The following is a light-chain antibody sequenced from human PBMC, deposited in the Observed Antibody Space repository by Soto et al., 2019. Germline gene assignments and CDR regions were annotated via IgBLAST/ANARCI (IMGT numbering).Light chain of an antibody. CDR2: DAS. CDR1: QNLGSW. V-gene: IGKV1-5*01. CDR3: QHLHSYPYT. J-gene: IGKJ2*01. Sequence: DIQMTQSPSTLSASVGDRVTITCRADQNLGSWLALYQQKPGKAPNLLIYDASSLESGVPSRFSGSGSGTKFTLTISSLQPDDVATYFCQHLHSYPYTFGQGTKLEI.